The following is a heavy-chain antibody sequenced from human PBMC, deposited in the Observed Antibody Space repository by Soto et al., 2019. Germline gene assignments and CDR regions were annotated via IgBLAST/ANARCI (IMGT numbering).Heavy chain of an antibody. J-gene: IGHJ2*01. Sequence: VACKASSASFTSHACNWVRRALLQGHEWMGVIIPIFGTANYAQTFQGRVTITADDSTSTAYMDRSSLRSEDSPVYYCARAQATWIFFSGHDYHRDVHSFPTRRASDL. CDR1: SASFTSHA. CDR3: ARAQATWIFFSGHDYHRDVHSFPTRRASDL. CDR2: IIPIFGTA. D-gene: IGHD3-3*01. V-gene: IGHV1-69*01.